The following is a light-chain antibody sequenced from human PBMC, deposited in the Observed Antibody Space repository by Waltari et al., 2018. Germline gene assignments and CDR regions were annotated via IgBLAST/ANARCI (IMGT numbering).Light chain of an antibody. CDR3: QQYYSPPQT. J-gene: IGKJ2*01. CDR2: WAS. CDR1: QSVLYSANKRNF. V-gene: IGKV4-1*01. Sequence: DIVMTQYPDSLAVSLGERATINCRSSQSVLYSANKRNFLGWYQQKLGQPPKLLIYWASTRESGVPDRFSGSGSGTDFTLTISTLQAEDVAIYYCQQYYSPPQTFGQGTKLEIK.